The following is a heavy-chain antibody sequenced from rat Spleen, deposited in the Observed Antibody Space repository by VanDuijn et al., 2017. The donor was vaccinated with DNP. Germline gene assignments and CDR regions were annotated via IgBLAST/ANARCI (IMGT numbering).Heavy chain of an antibody. CDR3: ARVQLGYYALDA. V-gene: IGHV5-7*01. D-gene: IGHD5-1*01. Sequence: EVQLVESGGGLVQPGRSLKLSCAAAGVTFSDFNMAWVRQVPKKRLEWVAAITSSGGSTYYPDSVKGRFTISRDNAKSTLYLQMDSLRSEETATYYCARVQLGYYALDAWGQGTSVTVSS. CDR1: GVTFSDFN. CDR2: ITSSGGST. J-gene: IGHJ4*01.